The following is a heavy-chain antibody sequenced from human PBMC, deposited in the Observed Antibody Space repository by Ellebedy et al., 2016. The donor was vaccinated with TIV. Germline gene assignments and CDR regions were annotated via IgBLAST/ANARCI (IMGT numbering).Heavy chain of an antibody. Sequence: SETLSLTXTVSGGSISSSSYYWGWIRQPPGKGLEWIGSIYYSGSTYYNPSLKSRVTISVDTSKNQFSLKLSSVTAADTAVYYCARLAYRSSSRDKFYGMDVWGQGTTVTVSS. J-gene: IGHJ6*02. CDR2: IYYSGST. CDR1: GGSISSSSYY. CDR3: ARLAYRSSSRDKFYGMDV. D-gene: IGHD6-6*01. V-gene: IGHV4-39*01.